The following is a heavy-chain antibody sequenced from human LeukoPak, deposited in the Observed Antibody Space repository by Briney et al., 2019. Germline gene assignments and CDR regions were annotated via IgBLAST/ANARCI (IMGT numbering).Heavy chain of an antibody. CDR2: IYYSGST. CDR3: ARQVGYDFWSGYRWFDP. CDR1: GSSISSSSYY. Sequence: SETLSLTCTVSGSSISSSSYYWGWIRQPPGKGLEWIGSIYYSGSTYYNPSLKSRVTISVDTSKNQFSLKLSSVTAADTAVYYCARQVGYDFWSGYRWFDPWGQGTLVTVSS. J-gene: IGHJ5*02. D-gene: IGHD3-3*01. V-gene: IGHV4-39*01.